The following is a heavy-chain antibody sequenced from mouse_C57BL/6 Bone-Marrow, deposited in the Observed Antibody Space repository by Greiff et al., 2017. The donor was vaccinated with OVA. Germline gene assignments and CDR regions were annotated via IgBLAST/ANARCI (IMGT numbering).Heavy chain of an antibody. CDR2: IYPGSGST. CDR3: ARTLRLRRRGWFAY. V-gene: IGHV1-55*01. CDR1: GYTFTSYW. D-gene: IGHD2-2*01. Sequence: QVQLQQPGAELVKPGASVKMSCKASGYTFTSYWITWVKQRPGQGLEWIGDIYPGSGSTNYNEKFKSKAILTVDTSSSTAYLQLSSLTSEDSAVYYRARTLRLRRRGWFAYWGQGTLVTVSA. J-gene: IGHJ3*01.